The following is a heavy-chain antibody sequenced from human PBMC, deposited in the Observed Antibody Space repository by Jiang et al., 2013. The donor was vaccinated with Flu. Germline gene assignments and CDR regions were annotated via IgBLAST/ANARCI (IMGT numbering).Heavy chain of an antibody. CDR2: IIPMFGTT. Sequence: SGAEVKRPGSSVKVSCKTSGGTFSSHGIAWVRQAPGQGLEWMGGIIPMFGTTTYAQKYQGRVTFTADDSTSTGYMELISLKVEDTAVYYCATNPSSSWRYFYNYMDVWGKGTTVIVS. J-gene: IGHJ6*03. CDR1: GGTFSSHG. V-gene: IGHV1-69*01. D-gene: IGHD6-13*01. CDR3: ATNPSSSWRYFYNYMDV.